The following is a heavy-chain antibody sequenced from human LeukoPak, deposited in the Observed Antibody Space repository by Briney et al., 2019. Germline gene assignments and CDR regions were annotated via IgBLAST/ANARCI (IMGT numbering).Heavy chain of an antibody. Sequence: GEPLKISCKGSGYSFTTYWIAWLRLMPGKVLEWMRIIYPGDSETSYSTSFQGQVTISADKSISTAYQQWSSLKASDTAIYYCAQQQYLAFDIWGQGTMVTVSS. CDR1: GYSFTTYW. J-gene: IGHJ3*02. D-gene: IGHD2/OR15-2a*01. V-gene: IGHV5-51*01. CDR3: AQQQYLAFDI. CDR2: IYPGDSET.